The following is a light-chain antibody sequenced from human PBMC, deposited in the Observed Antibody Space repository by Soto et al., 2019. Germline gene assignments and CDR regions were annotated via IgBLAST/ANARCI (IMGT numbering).Light chain of an antibody. V-gene: IGKV3-11*01. Sequence: EIVMTQSPGTLSLSPGERATLSCRASQSVSSYLAWYQQKPGQAPRLLIYDASNRATGIPARFSGSGSGTDFTLTISSLEPEDFAVYYCQQRSNWPPRGTFGQGTRWR. CDR3: QQRSNWPPRGT. CDR1: QSVSSY. J-gene: IGKJ5*01. CDR2: DAS.